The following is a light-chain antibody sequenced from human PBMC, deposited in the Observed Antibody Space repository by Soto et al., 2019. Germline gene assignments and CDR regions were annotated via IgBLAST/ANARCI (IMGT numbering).Light chain of an antibody. Sequence: EIVMTQSPATLSVSPGERSTLPGMASQSVSSNLAWYQQEPGQAPRLITYGASTRATGIPARFSGSGSGTQFLPPIRRLEPDDFAVYYCQKYGTFWTFGQGPKV. CDR2: GAS. CDR3: QKYGTFWT. V-gene: IGKV3-15*01. CDR1: QSVSSN. J-gene: IGKJ1*01.